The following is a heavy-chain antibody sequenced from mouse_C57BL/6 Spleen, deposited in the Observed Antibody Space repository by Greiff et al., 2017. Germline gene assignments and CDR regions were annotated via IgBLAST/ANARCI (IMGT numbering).Heavy chain of an antibody. CDR3: AGGNYAYWYFDV. J-gene: IGHJ1*03. CDR1: GYAFSSYW. V-gene: IGHV1-80*01. CDR2: IYPGDGDT. Sequence: QVQLQQSGAELVKPGASVKISCKASGYAFSSYWMNWVKQRPGKGLEWIGQIYPGDGDTNYNGKFKGKATLTADKSSSTAYMQLSSLTSEDSAVYVCAGGNYAYWYFDVWGTGTTVTVSS. D-gene: IGHD2-1*01.